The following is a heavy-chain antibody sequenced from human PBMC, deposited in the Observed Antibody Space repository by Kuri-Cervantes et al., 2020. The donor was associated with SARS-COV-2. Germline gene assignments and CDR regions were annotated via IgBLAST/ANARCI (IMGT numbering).Heavy chain of an antibody. J-gene: IGHJ4*02. CDR1: GFTFSSYA. D-gene: IGHD3-3*01. CDR2: ISGSGGST. V-gene: IGHV3-23*01. Sequence: GESLKISCAASGFTFSSYAMSWVRQAPGKGLERVSAISGSGGSTYYADSVKGRFTISRDNSKNTLYLQMNSLRAEDTAVYYCAKDSRYDFWSGYYFDYWGQGTLVTVSS. CDR3: AKDSRYDFWSGYYFDY.